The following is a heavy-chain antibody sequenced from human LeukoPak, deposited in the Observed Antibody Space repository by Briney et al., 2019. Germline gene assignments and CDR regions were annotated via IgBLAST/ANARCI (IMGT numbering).Heavy chain of an antibody. D-gene: IGHD3-22*01. CDR2: INPNSGGT. J-gene: IGHJ4*02. CDR1: GYTFTGYY. Sequence: ASVKVSCKASGYTFTGYYMHWVRQAPGQGLEWMGWINPNSGGTNYAQKFQGWVTMTRDTSISTAYMELSRLRSDDTAVYYCARGLHYDSSGPLDYWGQGTLVTVSS. V-gene: IGHV1-2*04. CDR3: ARGLHYDSSGPLDY.